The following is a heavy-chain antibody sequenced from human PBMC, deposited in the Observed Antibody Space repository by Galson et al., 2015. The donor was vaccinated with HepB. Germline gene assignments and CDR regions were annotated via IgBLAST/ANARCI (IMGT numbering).Heavy chain of an antibody. CDR3: VKGLLGATQHGLDV. V-gene: IGHV3-9*01. Sequence: SLRLSCAVSGFNFDDYAMHWVRQVPGKGLEWVSGISSNSGRIGYADFVKGRFSISRDNVKKSLYLQMIRLRPEDTALYYCVKGLLGATQHGLDVWGQGTAVTVAS. D-gene: IGHD1-26*01. CDR1: GFNFDDYA. J-gene: IGHJ6*02. CDR2: ISSNSGRI.